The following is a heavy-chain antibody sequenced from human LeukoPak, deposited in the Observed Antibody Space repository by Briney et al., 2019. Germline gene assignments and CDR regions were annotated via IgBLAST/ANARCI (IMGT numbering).Heavy chain of an antibody. J-gene: IGHJ4*02. Sequence: PGGSLRLSCAASGFTFSSYWMTWVRQAPTKELEWVANIKEDGSEKYYVDSVKGRFTISRDNAKNSLYLQINSLRAEDTVVYYCARDQFSGYYDYWGQGTLVTVSS. CDR1: GFTFSSYW. V-gene: IGHV3-7*01. D-gene: IGHD3-22*01. CDR3: ARDQFSGYYDY. CDR2: IKEDGSEK.